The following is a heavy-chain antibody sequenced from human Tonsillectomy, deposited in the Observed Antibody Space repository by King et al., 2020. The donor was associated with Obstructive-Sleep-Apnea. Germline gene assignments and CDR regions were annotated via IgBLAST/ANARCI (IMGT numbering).Heavy chain of an antibody. CDR1: GFTFDDYA. V-gene: IGHV3-9*01. CDR3: AKKPLIYSGWSKGGYFQH. Sequence: VQLVESGGGLVQPGRSLRLSCAASGFTFDDYAMHWVRQAPGKGLEWVSGISWNSGSIGYADSVKGRFTISRDNAKNSLYLQMNSLRAEDTALYYCAKKPLIYSGWSKGGYFQHWGQGTLVTVSS. D-gene: IGHD6-19*01. J-gene: IGHJ1*01. CDR2: ISWNSGSI.